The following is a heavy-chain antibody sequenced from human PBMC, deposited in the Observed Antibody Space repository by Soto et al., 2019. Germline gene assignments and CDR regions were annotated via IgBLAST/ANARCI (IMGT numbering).Heavy chain of an antibody. V-gene: IGHV3-30*18. J-gene: IGHJ4*02. CDR1: GFTFSSYG. D-gene: IGHD3-9*01. Sequence: GGSLRLSCASSGFTFSSYGMHWVRQAPGKGLEWVAVISYDGSNKYYADSVKGRFTISRDNSKNTLYLQMNSLRAEDTAVYYCAKGDYDILTGPDYWGQGTLVTVSS. CDR3: AKGDYDILTGPDY. CDR2: ISYDGSNK.